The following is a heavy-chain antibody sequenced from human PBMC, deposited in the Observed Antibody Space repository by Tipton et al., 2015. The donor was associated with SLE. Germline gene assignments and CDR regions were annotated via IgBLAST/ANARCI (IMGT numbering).Heavy chain of an antibody. V-gene: IGHV4-4*02. CDR1: GDSVTSNTW. D-gene: IGHD3-10*01. CDR2: IYHSGTT. J-gene: IGHJ6*03. Sequence: PGLVKPSGTLSVTRAVAGDSVTSNTWWTWVRQPPGKGLEWIGQIYHSGTTYYNPSLKGRVTMSVDTSKNQFSLKLRSVSAADTAVYYCARDHLPGGYYYYMDVWGKGTTVTVSS. CDR3: ARDHLPGGYYYYMDV.